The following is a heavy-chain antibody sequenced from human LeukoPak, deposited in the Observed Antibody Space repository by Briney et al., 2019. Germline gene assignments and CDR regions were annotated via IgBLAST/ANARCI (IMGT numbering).Heavy chain of an antibody. J-gene: IGHJ4*02. D-gene: IGHD3-22*01. CDR2: ISWNSGSI. V-gene: IGHV3-9*01. CDR1: GFTFDDYA. Sequence: GRSLRLSCAASGFTFDDYAMHWVRQAPGKGLEWVSGISWNSGSIDYADSVKGRFTISRDNAKNSLYLQMNGLRAEDTALYYCAKIPYYDSSGSNLYFDYWGQGTLVTVSS. CDR3: AKIPYYDSSGSNLYFDY.